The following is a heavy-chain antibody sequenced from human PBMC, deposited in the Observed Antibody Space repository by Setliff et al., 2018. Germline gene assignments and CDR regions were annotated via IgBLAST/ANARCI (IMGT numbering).Heavy chain of an antibody. J-gene: IGHJ6*03. CDR2: FYTSGNT. Sequence: SETLSLTCTVSGDSISSGYYYWTWIRQSAGKGLEWIGHFYTSGNTNYNPSLKSRVTISVDTSKNQFSLKLSSVTAADTAVYYCAREQSNYDFWSGYYGSYYYYMDVWGKGTTVTV. V-gene: IGHV4-61*09. CDR3: AREQSNYDFWSGYYGSYYYYMDV. D-gene: IGHD3-3*01. CDR1: GDSISSGYYY.